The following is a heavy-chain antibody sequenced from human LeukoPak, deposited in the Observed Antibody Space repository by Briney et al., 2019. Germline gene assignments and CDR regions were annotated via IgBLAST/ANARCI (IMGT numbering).Heavy chain of an antibody. CDR1: GFTFSRYS. J-gene: IGHJ4*02. CDR3: ARDFYDTSGYYYDY. V-gene: IGHV3-21*01. CDR2: ISSSSSYK. D-gene: IGHD3-22*01. Sequence: GGSLRLSCAASGFTFSRYSMNWVRQAPGKGLECVSSISSSSSYKYYADSAKGRFTIYRDNAKNSLYLQMNSLRAEDTAVYYCARDFYDTSGYYYDYWGQGTLVTVSS.